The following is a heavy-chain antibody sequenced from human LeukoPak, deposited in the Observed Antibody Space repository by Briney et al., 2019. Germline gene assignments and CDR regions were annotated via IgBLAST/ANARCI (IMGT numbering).Heavy chain of an antibody. Sequence: GGSLRLSCSASGFTFSSCAMHWVRQAPGKGLEYVSAISRNGDSTYYADSVKGRFTISRDNSKNTLYLQMSSLRTEDTAVYYCVNQISGWVYWGQGTLVTVSS. V-gene: IGHV3-64D*06. D-gene: IGHD6-19*01. CDR2: ISRNGDST. CDR1: GFTFSSCA. CDR3: VNQISGWVY. J-gene: IGHJ4*02.